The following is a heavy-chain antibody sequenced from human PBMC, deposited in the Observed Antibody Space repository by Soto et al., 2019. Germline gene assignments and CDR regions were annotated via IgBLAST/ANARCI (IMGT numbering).Heavy chain of an antibody. CDR1: GGTFNNYA. V-gene: IGHV1-69*01. D-gene: IGHD3-10*01. J-gene: IGHJ6*02. Sequence: QVLLAQSGPEVKKPGSSVKVSRKASGGTFNNYAINWVRQAPGKGLEWMGGIIPTFGTGNHAQKFQGRVTITADESTTTAYMELNSLRSEDTAIYYCASFDGTLVRGGRSSPYEMDVWGQGTTVIVSS. CDR3: ASFDGTLVRGGRSSPYEMDV. CDR2: IIPTFGTG.